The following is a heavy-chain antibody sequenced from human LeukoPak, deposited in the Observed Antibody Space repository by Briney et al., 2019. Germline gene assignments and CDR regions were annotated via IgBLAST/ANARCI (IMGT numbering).Heavy chain of an antibody. J-gene: IGHJ4*02. CDR3: AREYSSRWASGY. D-gene: IGHD6-13*01. CDR1: GYSISGGYY. Sequence: SETLSLTCTVSGYSISGGYYWDWIRQPPGKGLEWIGGIFYSGNTYHNPSLNSRVTISVDTSKNHFSLKLSSVTAADTAVYYCAREYSSRWASGYWGQGTPVTVSS. CDR2: IFYSGNT. V-gene: IGHV4-38-2*02.